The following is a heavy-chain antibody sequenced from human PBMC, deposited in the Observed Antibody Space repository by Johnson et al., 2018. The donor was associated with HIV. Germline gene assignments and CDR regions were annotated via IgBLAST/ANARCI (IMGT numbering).Heavy chain of an antibody. CDR2: RKQAGTEN. CDR1: GFSYSSYA. Sequence: VPPVESAGSVVQRGRALRLPCAASGFSYSSYALHWVCQAPGTARAWVANRKQAGTENYCVYSVKGRFTISRYNSKNTLYLQMNSLRAEDTAVYYCARGVDGAFDIWGQGTMVIVSS. D-gene: IGHD3-10*01. V-gene: IGHV3-7*01. J-gene: IGHJ3*02. CDR3: ARGVDGAFDI.